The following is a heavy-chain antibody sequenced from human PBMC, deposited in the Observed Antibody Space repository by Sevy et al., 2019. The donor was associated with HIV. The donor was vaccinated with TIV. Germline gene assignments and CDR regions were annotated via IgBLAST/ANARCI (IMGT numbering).Heavy chain of an antibody. J-gene: IGHJ6*02. Sequence: GGSLRLSCAASRFTFSSYGMHWVRQAPGKGLEWVAVIWYDGSNKYYSDSVKGRFTISRDNSKNTLYLQMNSLRAEDTAVYYCARGAGGERNDYYYYGMDVWGHGTTVTVSS. CDR1: RFTFSSYG. V-gene: IGHV3-33*01. CDR2: IWYDGSNK. D-gene: IGHD3-16*01. CDR3: ARGAGGERNDYYYYGMDV.